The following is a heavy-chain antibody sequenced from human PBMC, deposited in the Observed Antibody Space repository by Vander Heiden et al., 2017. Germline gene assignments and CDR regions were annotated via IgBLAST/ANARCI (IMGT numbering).Heavy chain of an antibody. CDR1: GGSISSGGYY. CDR3: ARGGSGYFDY. Sequence: QVQLQESGPGLVKPSQTLSLTCTVSGGSISSGGYYWSWIRQHPGKGLEWIGYIYYSGSTDDNPSLKSRVTISVDTSKNQFSLKMSSVTAADTAVYYGARGGSGYFDYWGQGTLVTVSS. J-gene: IGHJ4*02. CDR2: IYYSGST. V-gene: IGHV4-31*03. D-gene: IGHD3-22*01.